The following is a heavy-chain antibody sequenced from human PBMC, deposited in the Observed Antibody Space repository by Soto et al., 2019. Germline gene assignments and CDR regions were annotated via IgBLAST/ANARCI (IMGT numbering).Heavy chain of an antibody. J-gene: IGHJ6*02. Sequence: PGGSLRLSCAASGFTFSSYAMHWVRQAPGKGLEYVSAISSNGGSTYYANSVKGRFTISRDNSKNTMYLQMGSLRAEDMAVYYCARGPHVRFSMVRGAKLYYYYGMDVWGQGTTVTVSS. CDR3: ARGPHVRFSMVRGAKLYYYYGMDV. CDR2: ISSNGGST. CDR1: GFTFSSYA. D-gene: IGHD3-10*01. V-gene: IGHV3-64*01.